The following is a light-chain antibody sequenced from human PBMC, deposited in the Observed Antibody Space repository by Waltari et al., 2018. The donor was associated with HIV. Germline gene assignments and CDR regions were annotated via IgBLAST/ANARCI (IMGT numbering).Light chain of an antibody. Sequence: DIVMTQSPDSLAVSLGERATIHRTSSHNVLYSPSNKNYLAWFQQKPGQPPKLIIYWAFIRESGVPDRFTGSGSGTDFTLTISSLQAEDVAVYYCQQYANTPWTFGRGTKVEIK. V-gene: IGKV4-1*01. CDR2: WAF. CDR1: HNVLYSPSNKNY. J-gene: IGKJ1*01. CDR3: QQYANTPWT.